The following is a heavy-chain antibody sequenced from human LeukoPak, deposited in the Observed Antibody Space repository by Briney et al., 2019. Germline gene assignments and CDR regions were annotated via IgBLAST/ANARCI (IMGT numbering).Heavy chain of an antibody. CDR3: ARVRGCSSTSCYGLGWFDP. CDR1: GYTFTSYG. J-gene: IGHJ5*02. D-gene: IGHD2-2*01. V-gene: IGHV1-18*01. Sequence: ASVKVSCKASGYTFTSYGISWVRQAPGQGLEWIGWISAYNGNTNYAQKLQGRVTMTTDTSTSTAYMELRSLRSDDTAVYYCARVRGCSSTSCYGLGWFDPWGQGTLVTVSS. CDR2: ISAYNGNT.